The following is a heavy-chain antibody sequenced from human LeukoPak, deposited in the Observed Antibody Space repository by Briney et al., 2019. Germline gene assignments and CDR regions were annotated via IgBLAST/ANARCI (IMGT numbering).Heavy chain of an antibody. CDR1: GFTFRTYY. CDR2: IDGDGNIT. CDR3: ARISYDSSGYYDY. V-gene: IGHV3-74*01. J-gene: IGHJ4*02. D-gene: IGHD3-22*01. Sequence: GGSLRLSCSASGFTFRTYYMLWVRHAPGKGLVWVSRIDGDGNITTYADSVKGRFTISRDNAKNTLYLQMNSLRAEDTAVYYCARISYDSSGYYDYWGQGTLVTVSS.